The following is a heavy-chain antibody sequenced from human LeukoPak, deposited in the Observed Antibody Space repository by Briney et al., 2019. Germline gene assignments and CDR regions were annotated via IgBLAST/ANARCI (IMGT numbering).Heavy chain of an antibody. J-gene: IGHJ4*02. Sequence: PSETLSLTCSVSSDSISRYYWSWSRQSPGKGLEWIGYIYYSGSTNYNPSLKSRVTISVDTSKSQFSLKLSSVTAADTAVYYCARDSRGYGYARIDYWGQGTLVTVSS. CDR2: IYYSGST. D-gene: IGHD5-18*01. V-gene: IGHV4-59*01. CDR3: ARDSRGYGYARIDY. CDR1: SDSISRYY.